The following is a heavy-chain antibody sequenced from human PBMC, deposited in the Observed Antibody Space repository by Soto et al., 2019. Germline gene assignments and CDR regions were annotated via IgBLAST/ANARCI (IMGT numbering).Heavy chain of an antibody. CDR2: ISGSGGST. J-gene: IGHJ2*01. V-gene: IGHV3-23*01. D-gene: IGHD2-15*01. CDR3: AKADSVYWYFDL. CDR1: GFTFSSYA. Sequence: EVQLLESGGGLVQPGGSLRLSCVASGFTFSSYAMSWVRQAPGKGLEWVSAISGSGGSTYYADSVKGRFTISRDNSKNTLYLQMNSLRAEDTAVYYCAKADSVYWYFDLWGRGTLVTVSS.